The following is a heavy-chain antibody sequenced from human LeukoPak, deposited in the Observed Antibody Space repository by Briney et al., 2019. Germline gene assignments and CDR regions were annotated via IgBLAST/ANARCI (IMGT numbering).Heavy chain of an antibody. J-gene: IGHJ5*02. Sequence: GRSLRLSCAASGSTFDDYGMSWVRQAPGKGLEWVSDINWNGGSTDYADSVKGRFTISRDNAKNSLYLHMSSLRDEDTAFYYCARRHTTNWYNWFDPWGQGTLVIVSS. CDR2: INWNGGST. V-gene: IGHV3-20*04. CDR3: ARRHTTNWYNWFDP. D-gene: IGHD1-1*01. CDR1: GSTFDDYG.